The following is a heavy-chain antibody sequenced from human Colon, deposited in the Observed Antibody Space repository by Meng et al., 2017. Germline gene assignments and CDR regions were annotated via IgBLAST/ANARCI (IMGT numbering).Heavy chain of an antibody. CDR2: IYNTGST. J-gene: IGHJ5*02. D-gene: IGHD2-15*01. Sequence: SETLSLTCTVSGAFVGGDYLSWIRQPPGKGLEWIGYIYNTGSTNYNPSLKSRVTISIDTSKSQFSLELSSVTAADTAVYYCARGPPAASWGPGTLVTVSS. V-gene: IGHV4-59*02. CDR3: ARGPPAAS. CDR1: GAFVGGDY.